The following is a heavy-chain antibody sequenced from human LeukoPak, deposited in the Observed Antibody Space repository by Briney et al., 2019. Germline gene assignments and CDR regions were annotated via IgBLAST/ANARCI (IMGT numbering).Heavy chain of an antibody. CDR1: GGSISSYY. CDR3: ARAGVRKYYFDY. J-gene: IGHJ4*02. CDR2: IYYSGST. Sequence: PSETLSLTCTVSGGSISSYYWSWIRQPPGKGLEWIGYIYYSGSTNYNPSLKSRVTISVDTSTNQFSLKLSSVTAADTAVYYCARAGVRKYYFDYWGQGTLVTVSS. V-gene: IGHV4-59*01. D-gene: IGHD1-1*01.